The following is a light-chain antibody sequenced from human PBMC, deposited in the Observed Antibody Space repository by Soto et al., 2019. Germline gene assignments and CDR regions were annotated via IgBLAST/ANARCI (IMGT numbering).Light chain of an antibody. CDR1: QSVSSSY. V-gene: IGKV3-20*01. CDR3: QQYGSSGT. J-gene: IGKJ1*01. CDR2: SAS. Sequence: EIVLTQSPGTLSLSPGERATLSCRASQSVSSSYLAWYQQKPGQAPRFLIYSASSRATGIPDRFSGSGSGTDFTLTISSLPAEDVAVYYCQQYGSSGTFGQGTKVDIK.